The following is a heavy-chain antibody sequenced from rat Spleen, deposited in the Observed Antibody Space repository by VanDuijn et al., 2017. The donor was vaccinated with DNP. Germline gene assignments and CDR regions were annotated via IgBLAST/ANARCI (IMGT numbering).Heavy chain of an antibody. V-gene: IGHV5-22*01. Sequence: EVQLVESGGGLVQPGRSLKLSCAASGFTFSAYYLAWVRQAPAKGLEWVAYIGSAAYAPYYGDSVKGRFTISRDNAKSTLYLQMNSLRSEDMATYYCATQAYSSYFDYWGQGVMVTVSS. CDR3: ATQAYSSYFDY. D-gene: IGHD1-2*01. J-gene: IGHJ2*01. CDR1: GFTFSAYY. CDR2: IGSAAYAP.